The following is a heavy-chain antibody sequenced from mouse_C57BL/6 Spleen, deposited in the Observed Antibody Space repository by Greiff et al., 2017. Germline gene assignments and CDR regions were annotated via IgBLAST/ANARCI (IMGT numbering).Heavy chain of an antibody. Sequence: ESGPGLVKPSQSLSLTCSVTGYSITSGYYWNWIRQFPGNKLEWMGYISYDGSNNYNPSLKNRISITRDTSKNQFFLKLNSVTTEDTATYYCARGGIYYYGSSYVDYAMDYWGQGTSVTVSS. CDR3: ARGGIYYYGSSYVDYAMDY. J-gene: IGHJ4*01. CDR2: ISYDGSN. D-gene: IGHD1-1*01. CDR1: GYSITSGYY. V-gene: IGHV3-6*01.